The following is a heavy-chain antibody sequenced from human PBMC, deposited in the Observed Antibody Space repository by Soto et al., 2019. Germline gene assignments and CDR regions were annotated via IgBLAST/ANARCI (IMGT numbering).Heavy chain of an antibody. CDR1: GGSISSGGYY. J-gene: IGHJ6*02. V-gene: IGHV4-31*03. CDR2: IYYSGST. D-gene: IGHD4-17*01. CDR3: ARARYDYGRNIQNQSYYYYGMDV. Sequence: SETLSLTCTVSGGSISSGGYYWSWIRQHPGKGLEWIGYIYYSGSTYYNPSLKSRVTISVDTSKDQFSLKLSSVTAADTAVYYCARARYDYGRNIQNQSYYYYGMDVWGQGTTVTVSS.